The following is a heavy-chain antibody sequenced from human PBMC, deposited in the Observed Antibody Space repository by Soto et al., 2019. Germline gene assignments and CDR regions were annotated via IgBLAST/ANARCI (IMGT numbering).Heavy chain of an antibody. V-gene: IGHV1-18*04. CDR2: ISAYNGNT. CDR3: ARDQSTIFGVVINYYYGMDV. D-gene: IGHD3-3*01. Sequence: ASVKVSCKASGYTFTSYCISWVRQAPGQGLEWMGWISAYNGNTNYAQKLQGRVTMTTDSSTSTAYMELRSLRSDDTAVYYCARDQSTIFGVVINYYYGMDVWGQGTTVTVSS. J-gene: IGHJ6*02. CDR1: GYTFTSYC.